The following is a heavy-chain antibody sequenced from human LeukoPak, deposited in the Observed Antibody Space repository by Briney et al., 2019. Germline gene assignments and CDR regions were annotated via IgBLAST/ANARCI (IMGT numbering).Heavy chain of an antibody. J-gene: IGHJ4*02. Sequence: PGGSLRLFCAASGFTFSNAWMSWVRQAPGKGLEWVGRIKSKTDGGTTDYAAPVKGRFTISRDDSKNTLYLQMNSLKTEDTAVYYCTRAAYSGSFPYWGQGTLVTVSS. CDR1: GFTFSNAW. V-gene: IGHV3-15*01. D-gene: IGHD1-26*01. CDR2: IKSKTDGGTT. CDR3: TRAAYSGSFPY.